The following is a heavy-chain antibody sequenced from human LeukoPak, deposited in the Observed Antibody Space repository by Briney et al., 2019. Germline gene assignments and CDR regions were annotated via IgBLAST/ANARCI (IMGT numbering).Heavy chain of an antibody. V-gene: IGHV3-30*18. Sequence: GGSLRLSCAASGFTFSSYGMHWVRQAPGKGLEWVAVISYDGSNKYYADSVKGRFTISRDNSKNTLYLQMNSLRAEDTAVYYCAKDGYRYGFGYFDYWGQGTLVTVSS. CDR1: GFTFSSYG. CDR2: ISYDGSNK. D-gene: IGHD5-18*01. CDR3: AKDGYRYGFGYFDY. J-gene: IGHJ4*02.